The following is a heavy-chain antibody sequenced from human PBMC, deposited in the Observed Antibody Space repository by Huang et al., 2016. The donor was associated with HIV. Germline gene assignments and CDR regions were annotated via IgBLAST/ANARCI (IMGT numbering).Heavy chain of an antibody. CDR3: TRRLSGNFWSHYSYYFDF. J-gene: IGHJ4*02. CDR1: GYRFSDYW. D-gene: IGHD3-3*01. CDR2: IYPGDSDT. V-gene: IGHV5-51*03. Sequence: EVQLVQSGAEVKKPGESLQLSCEASGYRFSDYWIGWVRQRPGKGLERMGIIYPGDSDTRYNPTVQGQVTISADKSINTAYLQWSSLKVSDTAMYYCTRRLSGNFWSHYSYYFDFWGQGTLVTVSS.